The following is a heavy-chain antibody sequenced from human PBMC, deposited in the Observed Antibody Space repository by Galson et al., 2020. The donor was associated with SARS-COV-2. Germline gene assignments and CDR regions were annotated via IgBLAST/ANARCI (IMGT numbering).Heavy chain of an antibody. J-gene: IGHJ6*03. CDR2: ISTYNGNT. D-gene: IGHD2-15*01. Sequence: ASVKVSCKASGYTFTNYGISWVRQAPGQGLEWMGWISTYNGNTNYAQNLQGRVTMTTDTSTSTAYMELRSLRSDDSAVYYCATGGGWTIIGYYCYMVVWGRGTPVTVSS. CDR3: ATGGGWTIIGYYCYMVV. CDR1: GYTFTNYG. V-gene: IGHV1-18*01.